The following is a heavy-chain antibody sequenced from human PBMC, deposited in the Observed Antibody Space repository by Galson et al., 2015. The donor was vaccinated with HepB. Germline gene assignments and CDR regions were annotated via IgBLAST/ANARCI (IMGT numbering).Heavy chain of an antibody. CDR1: GFIFSSYA. CDR2: ISYDGTNK. V-gene: IGHV3-30*04. Sequence: SLRLSCAASGFIFSSYALHWVRRAPGKGLEWVAYISYDGTNKHYADSVKGRFTISRDKSKNTLYLHMNSQREEDTAVYYCAREGEYFFDYWGQGTLVTVSS. J-gene: IGHJ4*02. CDR3: AREGEYFFDY.